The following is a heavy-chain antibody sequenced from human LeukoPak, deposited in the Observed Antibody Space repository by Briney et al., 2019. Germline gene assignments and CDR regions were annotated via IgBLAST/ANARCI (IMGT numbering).Heavy chain of an antibody. CDR3: ARLDILTGSPFDY. V-gene: IGHV4-59*08. CDR1: GGSISGYS. Sequence: SETLSLTCTVSGGSISGYSWHWIRQPPGKGLEWIGFIYYSGNTNYNPSLKSRVTMLVDTSKNQFSLKLTSVTAADTAVYYCARLDILTGSPFDYWGQGILVTVSS. CDR2: IYYSGNT. J-gene: IGHJ4*02. D-gene: IGHD3-9*01.